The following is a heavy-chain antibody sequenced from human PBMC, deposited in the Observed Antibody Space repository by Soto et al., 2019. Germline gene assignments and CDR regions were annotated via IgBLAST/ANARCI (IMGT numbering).Heavy chain of an antibody. V-gene: IGHV3-15*07. CDR1: SVSNAW. Sequence: SVSNAWMNWVRQAPGKGLEWVGRIKGKTDGGTTDYAAPVKGRFTISRDDSKNTLYLQMNSLKTEDTAVYYCTTRRGGDGYWGQGTLVTVSS. CDR2: IKGKTDGGTT. J-gene: IGHJ4*02. D-gene: IGHD3-16*01. CDR3: TTRRGGDGY.